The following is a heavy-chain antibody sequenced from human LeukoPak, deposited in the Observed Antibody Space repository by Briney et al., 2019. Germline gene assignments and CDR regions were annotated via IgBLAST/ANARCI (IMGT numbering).Heavy chain of an antibody. CDR2: IYYSGTT. J-gene: IGHJ4*02. CDR3: ARVLFSPYYYDSSGYYFDY. D-gene: IGHD3-22*01. Sequence: SETLSLTCIVSGGSISSSNYYWGWIRQPPGKGLEWIGSIYYSGTTYSNPSLKSRVTISVDTSKNQFSLKLSSVTAADTAVYYCARVLFSPYYYDSSGYYFDYWGQGTLVTVSS. V-gene: IGHV4-39*01. CDR1: GGSISSSNYY.